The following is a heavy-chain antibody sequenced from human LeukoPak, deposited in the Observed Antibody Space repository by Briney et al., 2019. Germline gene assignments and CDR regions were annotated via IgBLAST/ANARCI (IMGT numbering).Heavy chain of an antibody. CDR3: ATYGATMTPDAFDI. V-gene: IGHV1-24*01. CDR2: FDPEDDET. J-gene: IGHJ3*02. Sequence: GASVKVSRKVSGYRLIELSMHWVRQAPGKGLEWMGGFDPEDDETIYAQKFQGRVTMTEDRSTDTAFMELRSLRSDDTAVYYCATYGATMTPDAFDIWGQGTRVTVSS. D-gene: IGHD5-12*01. CDR1: GYRLIELS.